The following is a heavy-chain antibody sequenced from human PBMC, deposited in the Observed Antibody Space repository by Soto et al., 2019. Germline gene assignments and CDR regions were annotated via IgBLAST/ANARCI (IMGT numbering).Heavy chain of an antibody. Sequence: QVQLQESGPGLVKPSETLSLTCTVSGGSISSYYWSWIRQPPGKGLEWIGYIYYSGSTNYNPSLKSRVTISVDTSKNQFSLKLSSVTAADTAVYYCARNVPYSSGWYVRDYYYYGMYVWGQGTTVTVSS. CDR3: ARNVPYSSGWYVRDYYYYGMYV. V-gene: IGHV4-59*01. D-gene: IGHD6-19*01. CDR2: IYYSGST. J-gene: IGHJ6*02. CDR1: GGSISSYY.